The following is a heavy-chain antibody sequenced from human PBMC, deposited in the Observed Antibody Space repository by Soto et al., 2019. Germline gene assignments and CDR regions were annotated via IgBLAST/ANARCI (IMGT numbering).Heavy chain of an antibody. CDR1: GFTFSSFA. CDR3: AKDRWKIAGRPEYWLDP. D-gene: IGHD6-6*01. Sequence: GGSLRLSCAASGFTFSSFAMSWVRQAPGKGLEWVSAISGSGGTTYYADSVKGRFTISRDNSKNTLYLQMNSLRAEDTAVYYCAKDRWKIAGRPEYWLDPWGQGTLVTVSS. CDR2: ISGSGGTT. J-gene: IGHJ5*02. V-gene: IGHV3-23*01.